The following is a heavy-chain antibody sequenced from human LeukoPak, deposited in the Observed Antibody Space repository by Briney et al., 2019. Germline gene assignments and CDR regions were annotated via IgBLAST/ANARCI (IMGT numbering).Heavy chain of an antibody. Sequence: GGSLRLSCAASGFTVSSNYMSWVRQAPGKGLEWVSVIYSSGSTEYADSVKGRFTTSRDNSKNTLYLQMNSLRAEDTAVYYCARAYCGGDCYLDYWGQGTLVTVSS. CDR1: GFTVSSNY. J-gene: IGHJ4*02. V-gene: IGHV3-66*02. D-gene: IGHD2-21*02. CDR3: ARAYCGGDCYLDY. CDR2: IYSSGST.